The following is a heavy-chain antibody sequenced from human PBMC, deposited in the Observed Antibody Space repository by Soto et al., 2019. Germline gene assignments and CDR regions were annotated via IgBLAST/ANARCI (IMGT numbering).Heavy chain of an antibody. J-gene: IGHJ3*02. V-gene: IGHV1-18*01. D-gene: IGHD3-22*01. CDR2: ISAYNGNT. CDR1: GYTFTSYG. Sequence: GASVKVSCKASGYTFTSYGITWVRQAPGQGLEWMGWISAYNGNTNYAQKLQGRVTMTTDTSTSTAYMELRSLRSEDTAVYYCARGAATKIVVVMYDALEIWGQGTMVTVSS. CDR3: ARGAATKIVVVMYDALEI.